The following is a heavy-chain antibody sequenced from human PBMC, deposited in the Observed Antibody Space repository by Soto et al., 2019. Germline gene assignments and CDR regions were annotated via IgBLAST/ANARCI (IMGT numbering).Heavy chain of an antibody. V-gene: IGHV3-30*18. Sequence: PGGSLRLSCAASGFTFSSYGMHWVRQAPGKGLQWVAVISYDGSNKYYADSVKGRFTISRDNSKNTLYLQMNSLRAEDTAVYYCAKVFNCSSTSCHNGMDVWGQGTTVTVS. CDR2: ISYDGSNK. CDR1: GFTFSSYG. D-gene: IGHD2-2*01. J-gene: IGHJ6*02. CDR3: AKVFNCSSTSCHNGMDV.